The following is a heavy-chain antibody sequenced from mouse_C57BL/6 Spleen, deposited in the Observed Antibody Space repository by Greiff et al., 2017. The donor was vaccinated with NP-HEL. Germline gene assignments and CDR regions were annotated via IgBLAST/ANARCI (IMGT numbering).Heavy chain of an antibody. CDR3: ARRLLPYYYAMDY. D-gene: IGHD2-3*01. J-gene: IGHJ4*01. V-gene: IGHV1-61*01. CDR1: GYTFTSYW. CDR2: IYPSDSET. Sequence: QVQLQQPGAELVRPGSSVKLSCKASGYTFTSYWMDWVKQRPGQGLEWIGNIYPSDSETHYNQKFKDKATLTVDKSSSTAYMQLSSLISEDSAVYYCARRLLPYYYAMDYWGQGTSVTVSS.